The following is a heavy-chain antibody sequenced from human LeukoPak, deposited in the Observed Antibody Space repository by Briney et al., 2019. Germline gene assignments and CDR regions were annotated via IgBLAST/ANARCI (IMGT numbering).Heavy chain of an antibody. V-gene: IGHV3-7*05. CDR2: IKQDGSEK. J-gene: IGHJ5*02. D-gene: IGHD4-17*01. Sequence: PGGPLRLSCAASGFTFNTYWMNWVRQAPGKGLEWVANIKQDGSEKYYVDSVKGRFTISRDNAKNSLYLQMNSLRAEDTAVYYCARDRGPYGDFSFDPWGRGTLVTVSS. CDR3: ARDRGPYGDFSFDP. CDR1: GFTFNTYW.